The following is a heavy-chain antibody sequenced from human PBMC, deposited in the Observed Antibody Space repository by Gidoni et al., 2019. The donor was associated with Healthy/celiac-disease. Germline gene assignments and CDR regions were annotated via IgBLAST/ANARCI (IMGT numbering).Heavy chain of an antibody. CDR3: TRPSDTVAKGGAFDI. J-gene: IGHJ3*02. Sequence: QLQLQESGPGLVKPSETLSLPCTVSGGSISSRSYYWGWIRQPPGKGLEWIGSIYYSGSTYYNPSLKSRVTISVDTSKNQFSLKLSSVTAADTAVYYCTRPSDTVAKGGAFDIWGQGTMVTVSS. CDR1: GGSISSRSYY. D-gene: IGHD4-17*01. CDR2: IYYSGST. V-gene: IGHV4-39*01.